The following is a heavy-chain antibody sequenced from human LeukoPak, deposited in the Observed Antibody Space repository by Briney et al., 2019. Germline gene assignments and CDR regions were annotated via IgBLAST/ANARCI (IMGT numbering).Heavy chain of an antibody. CDR1: SGSFSGYY. J-gene: IGHJ4*02. D-gene: IGHD3-10*01. CDR2: INHSGST. Sequence: SETLSLTCAVYSGSFSGYYWSWIRQPPGRGLEWIGEINHSGSTNYNPSLKSRVTISVDTSKNQFSLKLSSVTAADTAVYYCARGPYYGSGSYTYWGQGTLVTVSS. CDR3: ARGPYYGSGSYTY. V-gene: IGHV4-34*01.